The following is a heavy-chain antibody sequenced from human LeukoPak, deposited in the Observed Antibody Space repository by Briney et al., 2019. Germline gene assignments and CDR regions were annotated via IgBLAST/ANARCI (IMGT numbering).Heavy chain of an antibody. D-gene: IGHD1-26*01. Sequence: TGGSLRLSCAASGFTFSSYAMSWVRQAPGKGLEWVSAIIGSGGYTYYADSVKGRFTISRDNSKNTLSLQMDSLRAEDTAVYYCVKQRGIYLDFDYWGQGTLVTVSS. V-gene: IGHV3-23*01. CDR1: GFTFSSYA. J-gene: IGHJ4*02. CDR3: VKQRGIYLDFDY. CDR2: IIGSGGYT.